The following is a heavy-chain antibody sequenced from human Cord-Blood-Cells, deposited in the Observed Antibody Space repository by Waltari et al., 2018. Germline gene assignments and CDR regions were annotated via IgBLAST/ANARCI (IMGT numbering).Heavy chain of an antibody. Sequence: QVQLQQWGTGLLKPSETLSLTCAVYGGSFSGYYWSWIRQPPGKGLEWIGEINHNGSTNYNPSLKSRVTISVDTSKNQFSLKLSSVTAADTAVYYCARGRLGVAGKFDYWGQGTLVTVSS. V-gene: IGHV4-34*01. D-gene: IGHD6-19*01. J-gene: IGHJ4*02. CDR3: ARGRLGVAGKFDY. CDR1: GGSFSGYY. CDR2: INHNGST.